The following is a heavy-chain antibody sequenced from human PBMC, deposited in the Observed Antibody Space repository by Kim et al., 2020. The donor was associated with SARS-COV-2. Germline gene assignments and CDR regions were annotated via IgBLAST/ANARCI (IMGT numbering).Heavy chain of an antibody. V-gene: IGHV4-39*07. J-gene: IGHJ4*02. Sequence: SETLSLTCTVSGGSISSSSYYWGWIRQPPGKGLEWIGSIYYSGSTYYNPSLKSRVTISVDTSKKQFSLRLNSVTAADTAVYYCATGSGDFHYGGQGTLVTVAS. D-gene: IGHD1-1*01. CDR3: ATGSGDFHY. CDR2: IYYSGST. CDR1: GGSISSSSYY.